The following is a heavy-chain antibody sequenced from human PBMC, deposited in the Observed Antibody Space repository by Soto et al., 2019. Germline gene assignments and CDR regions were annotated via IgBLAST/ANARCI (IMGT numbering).Heavy chain of an antibody. J-gene: IGHJ4*02. CDR3: ARDDEEWGRVLVVVVAATPFEY. V-gene: IGHV3-21*01. CDR1: GFTFNTYT. D-gene: IGHD2-15*01. Sequence: EVQLVESGGGLVKPGGSLRLSCAASGFTFNTYTMNWVRQAPGKGLEWVSSISSSGTYRYYVDSVKGRFTISRDNAKNSLYLQMNSLRADDTAVYYCARDDEEWGRVLVVVVAATPFEYWGQGTLVTVSS. CDR2: ISSSGTYR.